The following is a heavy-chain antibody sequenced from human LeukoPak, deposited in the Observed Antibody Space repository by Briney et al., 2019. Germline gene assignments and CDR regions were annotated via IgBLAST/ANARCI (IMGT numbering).Heavy chain of an antibody. D-gene: IGHD3-10*01. CDR2: INPNSGGT. V-gene: IGHV1-2*02. CDR1: GNTFTGYY. Sequence: ASVKVSCKASGNTFTGYYMHLVRHAPGQGLELMGWINPNSGGTNYAQKVQGRVTMTRDTSISTAYMELSRLRSDDTAVYYCARVVRGVISGWFDPWGQGTLVTVSS. J-gene: IGHJ5*02. CDR3: ARVVRGVISGWFDP.